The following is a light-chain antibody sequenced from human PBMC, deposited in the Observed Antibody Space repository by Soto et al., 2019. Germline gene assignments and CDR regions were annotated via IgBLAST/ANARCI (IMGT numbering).Light chain of an antibody. V-gene: IGLV2-14*02. CDR1: SSDVGSYNL. J-gene: IGLJ1*01. CDR3: NSFTTSSTYV. Sequence: QSVLTQPASVSGSPGQSITISCTGTSSDVGSYNLVSWYQQPPGEAPKLMIYEGSKRPSGVSNRFSGSKSGNTASLTISGLQAEDEADYYCNSFTTSSTYVFGTGTKLTVL. CDR2: EGS.